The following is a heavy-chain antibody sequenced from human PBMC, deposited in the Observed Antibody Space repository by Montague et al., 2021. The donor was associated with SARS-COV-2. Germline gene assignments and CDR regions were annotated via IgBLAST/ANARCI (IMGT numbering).Heavy chain of an antibody. CDR3: ARVLPTVRGVIRWFDP. V-gene: IGHV4-59*01. Sequence: SETLSLTCTVSGGSISSYYWSWIRQPPGKGLEWIGYIYYSGSNNYNPSLKSRVTISVDTSKNQFSLKPSSVTAADTAVTYCARVLPTVRGVIRWFDPWGQGTLVTVSA. J-gene: IGHJ5*02. D-gene: IGHD3-10*01. CDR1: GGSISSYY. CDR2: IYYSGSN.